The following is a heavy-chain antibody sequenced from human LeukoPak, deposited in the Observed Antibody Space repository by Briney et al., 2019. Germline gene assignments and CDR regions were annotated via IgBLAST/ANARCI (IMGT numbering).Heavy chain of an antibody. J-gene: IGHJ4*02. Sequence: SGPTLVNPTQTLTLTCTFSWFSLSTSGVGVGWIRQPPGKALEWLALIYWNDDKRYSPSLKSRLTITKDTSKNQVVLTMTNMDPVDTATYYCAHRPGGSYQDYYFDYWGQGTLVTVSS. CDR3: AHRPGGSYQDYYFDY. CDR1: WFSLSTSGVG. V-gene: IGHV2-5*01. D-gene: IGHD1-26*01. CDR2: IYWNDDK.